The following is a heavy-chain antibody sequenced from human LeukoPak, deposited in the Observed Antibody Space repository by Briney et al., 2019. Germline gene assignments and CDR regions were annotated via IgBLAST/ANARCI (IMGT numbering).Heavy chain of an antibody. J-gene: IGHJ4*02. Sequence: SQTLSLTCAIPGDIVSSNSAAWDWIRNSPSRGLEWLRRTYYRSKSYNAYAVSVKSRITINPDTSKNQFSLQLNSVTPEDTAVHYCAREGYSGYYLGNFDYWGQGTLVTVSS. CDR3: AREGYSGYYLGNFDY. D-gene: IGHD5-12*01. V-gene: IGHV6-1*01. CDR2: TYYRSKSYN. CDR1: GDIVSSNSAA.